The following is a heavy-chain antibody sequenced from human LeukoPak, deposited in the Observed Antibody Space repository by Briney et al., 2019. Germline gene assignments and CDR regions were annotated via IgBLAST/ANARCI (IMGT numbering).Heavy chain of an antibody. CDR3: ARSRGYSGYDLNFDY. CDR1: GYTFTSYG. Sequence: ASVKDSCKASGYTFTSYGISWVRQAPGQGLEWMGWISAYNGNTNYAQKLQGRVTMTTDTSTSTAYMELRSLRSDDTAVYYCARSRGYSGYDLNFDYWGQGTLVTVSS. CDR2: ISAYNGNT. V-gene: IGHV1-18*01. J-gene: IGHJ4*02. D-gene: IGHD5-12*01.